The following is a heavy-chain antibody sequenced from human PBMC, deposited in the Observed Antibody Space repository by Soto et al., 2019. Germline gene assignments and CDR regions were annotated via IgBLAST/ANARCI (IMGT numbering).Heavy chain of an antibody. V-gene: IGHV1-69*13. J-gene: IGHJ6*02. Sequence: GASVKVSCKASGGTFSSYAISWVRQAPGQGLEWMGGIIPIFGTANYAQKFQGRVTITADESTSTAYMELSSLRSEDTAVYYCASRDGYNQFHYYYYGMDVWGQGTTVTVSS. CDR3: ASRDGYNQFHYYYYGMDV. CDR2: IIPIFGTA. CDR1: GGTFSSYA. D-gene: IGHD5-12*01.